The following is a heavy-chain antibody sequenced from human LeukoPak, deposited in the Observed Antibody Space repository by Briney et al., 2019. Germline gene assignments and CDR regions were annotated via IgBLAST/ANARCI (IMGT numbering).Heavy chain of an antibody. CDR2: ISSSGSYT. CDR3: AREGYNSGPIPFDS. V-gene: IGHV3-11*06. D-gene: IGHD5-18*01. CDR1: GFTFSDYY. Sequence: PGGSLRLSCAASGFTFSDYYMSWIRQAPGKGLEGVSDISSSGSYTNYADSVKGRFTISRDNAKNSLHLEMNSLRVEDTAVYYCAREGYNSGPIPFDSWGQGTLVTVSS. J-gene: IGHJ5*01.